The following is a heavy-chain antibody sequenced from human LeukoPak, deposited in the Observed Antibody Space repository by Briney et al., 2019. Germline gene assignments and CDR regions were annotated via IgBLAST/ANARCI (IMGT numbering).Heavy chain of an antibody. D-gene: IGHD6-13*01. CDR3: ASFKGGPGIAAAGSLGFDP. V-gene: IGHV4-4*07. CDR1: GGSISSYY. Sequence: SETLSLTCTVSGGSISSYYWSWIRQPAGKGLEWIGRIYTSGSTNYNPSLKSRVTISVDTSKNQFSLKLSSVTAADTAVYYCASFKGGPGIAAAGSLGFDPWGQGTLVTVSS. CDR2: IYTSGST. J-gene: IGHJ5*02.